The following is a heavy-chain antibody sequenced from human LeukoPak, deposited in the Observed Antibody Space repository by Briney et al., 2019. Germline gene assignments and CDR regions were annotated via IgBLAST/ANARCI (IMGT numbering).Heavy chain of an antibody. CDR3: ARSLAVAGTDY. D-gene: IGHD6-19*01. Sequence: GSLRLSCAASGFTFSSYWMHWVRQAPGKGLEWVSSITTSSSYIYYTDSVKGRFTISRDNAKNSLYLQMNSLRADDTAVYYCARSLAVAGTDYWGQGTLVTVSS. J-gene: IGHJ4*02. V-gene: IGHV3-21*01. CDR1: GFTFSSYW. CDR2: ITTSSSYI.